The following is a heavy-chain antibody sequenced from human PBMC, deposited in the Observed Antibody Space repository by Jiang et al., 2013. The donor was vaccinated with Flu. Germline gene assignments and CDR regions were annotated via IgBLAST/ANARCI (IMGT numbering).Heavy chain of an antibody. CDR1: GFSFTTRGMG. Sequence: KPTQTLTLTCTFSGFSFTTRGMGVGWIRQPPGKALEWLALIYWDDDKRYSPSLKSRLTITKDTSKNQVVLTMTNMDPVDTATYYCAYRTNSEKGMDVWGQGTTVTVSS. CDR2: IYWDDDK. CDR3: AYRTNSEKGMDV. D-gene: IGHD1-7*01. J-gene: IGHJ6*02. V-gene: IGHV2-5*02.